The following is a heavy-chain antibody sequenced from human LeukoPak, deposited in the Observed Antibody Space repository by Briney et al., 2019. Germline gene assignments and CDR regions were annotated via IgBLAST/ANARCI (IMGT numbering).Heavy chain of an antibody. Sequence: ASVKVSCKASGYTFTSYYMHWVRQAPGQGLEWMGIINPSCGSTSYAQKFQGRVTMTRDTSTSTVYMELSSLRSEDTAVYYCARDQGYDSSGYYRGRAYYFDYWGQGTLVTVSS. V-gene: IGHV1-46*01. CDR2: INPSCGST. CDR1: GYTFTSYY. D-gene: IGHD3-22*01. CDR3: ARDQGYDSSGYYRGRAYYFDY. J-gene: IGHJ4*02.